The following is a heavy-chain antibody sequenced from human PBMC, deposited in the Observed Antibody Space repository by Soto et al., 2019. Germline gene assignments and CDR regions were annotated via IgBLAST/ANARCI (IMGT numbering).Heavy chain of an antibody. Sequence: QITLKESGPTLVKPTQTLTLTCTFSGFSLSTSGVGVGWIRQPPGKALEWLALIYWDDDKRYSPSLKSRLTITKDTSKNQVVLTLTNMDPVDTATYYCAHGYSSGWHRGPFDYGGQGTLVTVSS. J-gene: IGHJ4*02. D-gene: IGHD6-19*01. CDR3: AHGYSSGWHRGPFDY. V-gene: IGHV2-5*02. CDR1: GFSLSTSGVG. CDR2: IYWDDDK.